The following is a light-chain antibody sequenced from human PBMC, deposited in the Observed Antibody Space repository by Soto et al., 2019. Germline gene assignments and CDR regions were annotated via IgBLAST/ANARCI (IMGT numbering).Light chain of an antibody. CDR3: QAYDSILSARDV. CDR2: DNS. J-gene: IGLJ1*01. Sequence: QSVLTQPPSVSGAPGQRVTISCSGSSSNIGGGCYVHWYLQLPGPAPHRRTTDNSNLPARCPHGFSGCKSGTSDSLASTWLHVEDEAEYFGQAYDSILSARDVCGSGTKVTVL. V-gene: IGLV1-40*01. CDR1: SSNIGGGCY.